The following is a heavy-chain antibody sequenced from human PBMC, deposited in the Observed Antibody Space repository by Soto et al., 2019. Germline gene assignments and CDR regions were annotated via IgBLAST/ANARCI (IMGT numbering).Heavy chain of an antibody. Sequence: EVQLLESGGGLVQPGGSLRLSCAASGFTFRSYAMSWVRQAPGKGLEWVSAISGSGGSTYYADSVKGRFTISRDNSKNTLYLQMNCLRAEDTAVYYCAKDGGLAGSYRLGGSLYNWFDPWGQGTLVTVSS. D-gene: IGHD3-16*02. J-gene: IGHJ5*02. V-gene: IGHV3-23*01. CDR3: AKDGGLAGSYRLGGSLYNWFDP. CDR1: GFTFRSYA. CDR2: ISGSGGST.